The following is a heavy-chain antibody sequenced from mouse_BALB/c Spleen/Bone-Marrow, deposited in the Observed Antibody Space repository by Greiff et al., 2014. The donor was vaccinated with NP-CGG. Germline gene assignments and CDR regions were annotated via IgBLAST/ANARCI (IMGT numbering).Heavy chain of an antibody. J-gene: IGHJ4*01. D-gene: IGHD2-14*01. V-gene: IGHV5-4*02. CDR3: ARDRGVQGYAMDY. CDR1: GFTFSDFY. CDR2: ISYGGSYI. Sequence: EVKLVESGGGLVKPGGSLKLSCAASGFTFSDFYMYWVRQTPEKRLEWVATISYGGSYIYYPDSVKGRFTISRDDAKNNLYLQMSSLKSEDTAMYYCARDRGVQGYAMDYWDQGTPVTVSS.